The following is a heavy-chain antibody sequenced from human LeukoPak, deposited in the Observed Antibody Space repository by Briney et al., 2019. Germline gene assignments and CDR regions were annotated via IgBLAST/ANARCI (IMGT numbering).Heavy chain of an antibody. V-gene: IGHV4-39*02. J-gene: IGHJ6*03. CDR1: GGSISSSSYY. Sequence: SETLSLTCIVSGGSISSSSYYWGWIRQSPGTGLEWIGSIYYSGSTYYNPSLKSRVTISVDTSKNQFSLKLSSVTAADTAVYYCARDPYSGSYGDYYCYYMDVWGKGTTVTISS. CDR3: ARDPYSGSYGDYYCYYMDV. CDR2: IYYSGST. D-gene: IGHD1-26*01.